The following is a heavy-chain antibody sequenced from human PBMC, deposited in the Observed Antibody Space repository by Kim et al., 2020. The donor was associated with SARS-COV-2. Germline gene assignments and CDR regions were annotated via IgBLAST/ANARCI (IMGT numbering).Heavy chain of an antibody. V-gene: IGHV3-23*01. D-gene: IGHD2-2*01. CDR2: ISGSGGST. CDR1: GFTFSSYA. CDR3: AKTYCSSTSCTIWRLYFDY. J-gene: IGHJ4*02. Sequence: GSLRLSCAASGFTFSSYAMSWVRQAPGKGLEWVSAISGSGGSTYYADSVKGRFTISRDNSKNTLYLQMNSLRAEDTAVYYCAKTYCSSTSCTIWRLYFDYWGQGTLVTVSS.